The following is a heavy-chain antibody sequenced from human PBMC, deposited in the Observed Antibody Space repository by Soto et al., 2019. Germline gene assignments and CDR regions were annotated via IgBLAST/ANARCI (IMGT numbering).Heavy chain of an antibody. D-gene: IGHD1-26*01. CDR2: IRNDGSNI. V-gene: IGHV3-33*01. CDR3: ARDGVGHTTFFGYFDY. Sequence: QVQLVESGGGVVQPGRSLRLSCAASGFTFSGLGMHWVRQAPGKGLEWVAVIRNDGSNIYDADAVKGRFTISRDNSKDTLYLQMNILRADDTAVYYCARDGVGHTTFFGYFDYWCQGTLVTVSS. J-gene: IGHJ4*02. CDR1: GFTFSGLG.